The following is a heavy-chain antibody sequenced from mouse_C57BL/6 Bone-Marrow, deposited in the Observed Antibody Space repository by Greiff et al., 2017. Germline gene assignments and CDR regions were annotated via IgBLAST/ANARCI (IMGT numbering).Heavy chain of an antibody. CDR1: GYTFTDYY. J-gene: IGHJ2*01. V-gene: IGHV1-26*01. D-gene: IGHD2-4*01. CDR2: INPNNGGT. Sequence: VQLQQSGPELVKPGASVKISCKASGYTFTDYYMNWVKQSHGKSLEWIGDINPNNGGTSYNQKFKGKATLTVDKSSSTAYMELRSLTSEDSAVYYCARDDYDGRDYWGQGTTLTVSS. CDR3: ARDDYDGRDY.